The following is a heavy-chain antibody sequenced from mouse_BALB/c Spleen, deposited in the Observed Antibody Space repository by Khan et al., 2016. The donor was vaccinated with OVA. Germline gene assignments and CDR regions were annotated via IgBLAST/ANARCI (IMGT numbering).Heavy chain of an antibody. CDR3: GRYGNYFAY. CDR1: GYTFTSYW. V-gene: IGHV1-69*02. D-gene: IGHD2-1*01. J-gene: IGHJ3*01. Sequence: QVQLQQPGAELVKPGASVKLSCKASGYTFTSYWMQWVKQRPGQGLEWIGEIDPSDSYTNYNQKFKAKATLTVDKSSSTAYIQLSSLTSEDSAVYYCGRYGNYFAYWGQGTLATVSA. CDR2: IDPSDSYT.